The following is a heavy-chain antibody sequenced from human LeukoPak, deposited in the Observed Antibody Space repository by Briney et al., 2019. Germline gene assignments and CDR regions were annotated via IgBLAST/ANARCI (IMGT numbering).Heavy chain of an antibody. D-gene: IGHD2-15*01. CDR2: INEDRNRE. J-gene: IGHJ4*02. CDR3: ATTFPYCSDGTCAL. Sequence: RGSLRLSRTVSGITPRRYWMSGGRPAPGKGLEWGANINEDRNRENYVVSVKGRFSISRDNAKSSLFLQMHSLRADDTAVYYCATTFPYCSDGTCALGGQGTLVTVSS. V-gene: IGHV3-7*01. CDR1: GITPRRYW.